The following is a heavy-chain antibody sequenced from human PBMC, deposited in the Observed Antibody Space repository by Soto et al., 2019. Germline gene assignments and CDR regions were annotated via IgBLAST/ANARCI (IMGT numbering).Heavy chain of an antibody. D-gene: IGHD3-3*01. Sequence: QVQLVQSGAEVKKPGASVKISCTASGYTVTTHYMHWVRQAPGRGLEWMGAINPGSGAAKYTQTFQASVTMTRDTSTNTVYMEMSALRSEDTAVFYCARGGEVGVAGSADFDMWGQGTMVTVSS. V-gene: IGHV1-46*01. CDR3: ARGGEVGVAGSADFDM. CDR2: INPGSGAA. CDR1: GYTVTTHY. J-gene: IGHJ3*02.